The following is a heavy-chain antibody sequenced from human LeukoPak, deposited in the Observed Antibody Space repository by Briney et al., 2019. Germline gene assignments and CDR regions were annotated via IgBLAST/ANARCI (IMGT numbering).Heavy chain of an antibody. CDR1: GDSISSGDYY. Sequence: SETLSLTCTVSGDSISSGDYYWSWIRQPAGKGLEWIGRISSSGSTNYNPSLKSRVTISVDTSKNQFSLKLSSVTAADAAVYYCARGGVGSSSWYSPFDYWGQGTLVTVSS. CDR3: ARGGVGSSSWYSPFDY. V-gene: IGHV4-61*02. D-gene: IGHD6-13*01. CDR2: ISSSGST. J-gene: IGHJ4*02.